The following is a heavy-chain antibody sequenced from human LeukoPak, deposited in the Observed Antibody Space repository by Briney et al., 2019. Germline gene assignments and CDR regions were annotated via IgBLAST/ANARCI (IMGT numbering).Heavy chain of an antibody. CDR2: IYYSGST. J-gene: IGHJ6*02. CDR1: GGSISSYY. CDR3: ARDSGGWGSYYYYGMDV. Sequence: SETLSLTCTVSGGSISSYYWSWIRQPPGKGLEWIGYIYYSGSTNYNPSLKSRVTISVDTSKNQFSLELSSVTAADTAVYYCARDSGGWGSYYYYGMDVWGQGTTVTVSS. D-gene: IGHD6-19*01. V-gene: IGHV4-59*01.